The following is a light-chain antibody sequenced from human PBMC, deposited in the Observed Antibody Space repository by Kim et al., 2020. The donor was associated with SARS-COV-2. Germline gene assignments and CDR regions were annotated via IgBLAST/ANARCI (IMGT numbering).Light chain of an antibody. CDR1: QDISSN. CDR2: AAS. J-gene: IGKJ2*01. CDR3: QLVKTFLHT. Sequence: IQLTQSPSSLSASVGDRVTITCRASQDISSNLAWYQQIPEKAPKLLIHAASTLQSGAPSRFSGSGSATDFTLTISSLQPEDFASYYCQLVKTFLHTFGQGTKLEI. V-gene: IGKV1-9*01.